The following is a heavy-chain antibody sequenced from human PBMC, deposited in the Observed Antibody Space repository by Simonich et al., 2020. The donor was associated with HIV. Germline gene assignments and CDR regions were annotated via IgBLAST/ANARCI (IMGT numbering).Heavy chain of an antibody. CDR2: IRGSGGRT. CDR3: AKDRYYNFWSGYYDY. J-gene: IGHJ4*02. Sequence: EVQLLESGGGLVQPGGSLRLSCAASGFTFSSYAMSWVRQAPGWVRHAPGKGLEWVSSIRGSGGRTYYADSVKGRFTISRDNSKNTLYLQMNSLRAEDTAVYYCAKDRYYNFWSGYYDYWGQGTLVTVSS. V-gene: IGHV3-23*01. D-gene: IGHD3-3*01. CDR1: GFTFSSYA.